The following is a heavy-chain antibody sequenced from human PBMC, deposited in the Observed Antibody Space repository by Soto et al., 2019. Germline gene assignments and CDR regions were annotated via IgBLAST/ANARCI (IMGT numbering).Heavy chain of an antibody. Sequence: PGGSLRLSCAASGFTFSSYEMNWVRQAPGKGLEWVSYISSSGSTIYYADSVKGRFTISRDNAKNSLYLQMYSLRAEDTAVYYCATGPTIYYYYGMDVWGPGTTVTVSS. CDR2: ISSSGSTI. CDR3: ATGPTIYYYYGMDV. J-gene: IGHJ6*02. V-gene: IGHV3-48*03. CDR1: GFTFSSYE.